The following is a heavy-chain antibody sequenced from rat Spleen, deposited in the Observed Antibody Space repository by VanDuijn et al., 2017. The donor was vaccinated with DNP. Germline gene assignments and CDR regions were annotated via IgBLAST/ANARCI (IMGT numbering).Heavy chain of an antibody. J-gene: IGHJ3*01. V-gene: IGHV6-8*01. CDR1: GFTFNNAW. CDR2: IKDKSINYAA. D-gene: IGHD1-4*01. Sequence: EVQLVETGGTLVQPGKSLKITCATSGFTFNNAWMHWVRQSPEKQLEWVAQIKDKSINYAAFYKESVKGRFTISRDDSKSSVYLQMNSLKEEDTAIYYCSVNYPGKGFGYWGQGTLVTVSS. CDR3: SVNYPGKGFGY.